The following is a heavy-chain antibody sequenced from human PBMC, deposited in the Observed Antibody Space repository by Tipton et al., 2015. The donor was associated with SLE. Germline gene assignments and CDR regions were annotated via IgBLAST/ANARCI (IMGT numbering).Heavy chain of an antibody. CDR3: ARDGSGPFDL. CDR2: IYSTGRT. V-gene: IGHV4-39*02. Sequence: TLSLTCTVSGGSISSPNYYWAWIRQSPGKGLEWIGSIYSTGRTYYNPSLSSRVTISGDTSKSQMSLNVNSVIAADTAVYYCARDGSGPFDLWGQGTLVAVPS. CDR1: GGSISSPNYY. D-gene: IGHD6-19*01. J-gene: IGHJ4*02.